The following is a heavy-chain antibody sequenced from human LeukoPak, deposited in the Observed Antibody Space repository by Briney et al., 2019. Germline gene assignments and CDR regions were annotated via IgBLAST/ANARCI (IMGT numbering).Heavy chain of an antibody. Sequence: GGSLRLSCAASGFSFSNSWMSWVRQAPGKGLEWVAFIRFDGSNKYYADSVKGRFTISRDNSKNTLYLQMNSLRAEGTAVYYCARDGGLKVVVPAATFDYWGQGTLVTVSS. CDR1: GFSFSNSW. D-gene: IGHD2-2*01. CDR3: ARDGGLKVVVPAATFDY. CDR2: IRFDGSNK. V-gene: IGHV3-30*02. J-gene: IGHJ4*02.